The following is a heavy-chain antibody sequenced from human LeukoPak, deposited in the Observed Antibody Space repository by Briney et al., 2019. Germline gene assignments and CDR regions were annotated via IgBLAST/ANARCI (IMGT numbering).Heavy chain of an antibody. CDR3: ARGSQWWIALAGGCMDV. V-gene: IGHV1-8*01. Sequence: ASVKVSCKASGYTFTSYDINWVRQATGQGLEWMGWMNPNSGNTGYAQKFQGRVTMTRNTSISTAYMGLSSLRSEDTAVYYCARGSQWWIALAGGCMDVWGQGTTVTVSS. D-gene: IGHD6-19*01. J-gene: IGHJ6*02. CDR2: MNPNSGNT. CDR1: GYTFTSYD.